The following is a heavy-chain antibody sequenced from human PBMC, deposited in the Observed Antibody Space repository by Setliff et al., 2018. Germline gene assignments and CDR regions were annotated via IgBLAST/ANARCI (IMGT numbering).Heavy chain of an antibody. D-gene: IGHD3-10*01. CDR1: GFSFSYNW. V-gene: IGHV3-7*01. CDR2: INPDGSER. J-gene: IGHJ4*02. Sequence: GGSLRLSCKVSGFSFSYNWMTWVRQAPGKGLEWVANINPDGSERYTVDFLRGRFTISRDNGKTLVFLQMNSLKVEDTAVYYCFTGRGYGGQGTQVTVSS. CDR3: FTGRGY.